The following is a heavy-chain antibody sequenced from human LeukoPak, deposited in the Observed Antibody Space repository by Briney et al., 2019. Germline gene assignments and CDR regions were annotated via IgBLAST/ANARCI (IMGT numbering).Heavy chain of an antibody. D-gene: IGHD6-19*01. V-gene: IGHV5-51*01. CDR3: ARTKYSSGWTRSNWFDP. CDR1: GYSFTSYW. J-gene: IGHJ5*02. Sequence: GESLKTSCKGSGYSFTSYWIGWVRQMPGKGLEWMGIIYPGDSDTRYSPSFQGQVTISADKSISTAYLQWSSLKASDTAMYYCARTKYSSGWTRSNWFDPWGQGTLVTVSS. CDR2: IYPGDSDT.